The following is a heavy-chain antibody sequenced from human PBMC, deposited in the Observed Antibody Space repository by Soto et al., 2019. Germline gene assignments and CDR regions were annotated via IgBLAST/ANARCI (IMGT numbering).Heavy chain of an antibody. CDR2: ISSSSSTI. D-gene: IGHD3-16*02. J-gene: IGHJ5*02. CDR1: XFTFSSYS. Sequence: EVQLVESGGGLVXXXGSLRLSXXXXXFTFSSYSMNWVRQAPGKGLEWVSYISSSSSTIYYADSVKGRFTISRDNAKNSLYLQMNSLRDEDTAVYYCAREGYDYVWGSYRYTLNWFDPWGQGTLVTVSS. V-gene: IGHV3-48*02. CDR3: AREGYDYVWGSYRYTLNWFDP.